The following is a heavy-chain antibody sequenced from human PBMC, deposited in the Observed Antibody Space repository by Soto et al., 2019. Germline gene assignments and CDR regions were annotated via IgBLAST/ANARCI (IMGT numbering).Heavy chain of an antibody. V-gene: IGHV4-61*08. Sequence: KSSETLSLTCAVSGGSISSGGYSWSWIRQPPGKGLEWIGYIYYSGSTNYNPSLKSRVTISVDTSKNQFSLKLSSVTAADTAVYYCARRALYYYDSSGYPNWFDPWGQGTLVTVSS. CDR2: IYYSGST. CDR1: GGSISSGGYS. J-gene: IGHJ5*02. D-gene: IGHD3-22*01. CDR3: ARRALYYYDSSGYPNWFDP.